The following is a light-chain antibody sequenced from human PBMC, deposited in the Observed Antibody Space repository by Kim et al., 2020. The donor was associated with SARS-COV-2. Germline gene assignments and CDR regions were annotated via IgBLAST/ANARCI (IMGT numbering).Light chain of an antibody. J-gene: IGLJ3*02. Sequence: SDKLTCRLSSGDSTYNNAWHQQQPGKAPRYLMKVEGSGSSNKGSGVPGRFSGSSSGADRYLTIYNHQSEDEADYYCETWDSNTWVFGGGTQLTVL. CDR1: SGDSTYN. V-gene: IGLV4-60*03. CDR3: ETWDSNTWV. CDR2: VEGSGSS.